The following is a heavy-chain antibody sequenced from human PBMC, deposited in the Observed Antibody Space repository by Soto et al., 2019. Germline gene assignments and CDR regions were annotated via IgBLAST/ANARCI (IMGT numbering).Heavy chain of an antibody. V-gene: IGHV3-74*01. Sequence: EVQLVESGGGLIQPGGSLRLYCAASGFAFRSYCMHWVRQVPGKGLVWVSRICTDGGTHYADSVKGRFTISRDDAKNTLSLEMNSLRDEDTAVYYCVRGTKGWRGMDYWGQGTLVIVSS. CDR3: VRGTKGWRGMDY. CDR2: ICTDGGT. J-gene: IGHJ4*02. CDR1: GFAFRSYC. D-gene: IGHD2-8*01.